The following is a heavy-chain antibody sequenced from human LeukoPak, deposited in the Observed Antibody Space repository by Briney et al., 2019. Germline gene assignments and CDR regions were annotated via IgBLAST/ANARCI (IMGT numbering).Heavy chain of an antibody. V-gene: IGHV3-20*01. J-gene: IGHJ3*02. Sequence: PGGSLRLSCAASGFTFDDYGMSWVRQAPGKGLEWVSGINWNGGSTGYADSVKGRFTISRDNAKNSLYLQMNSLRAEDTALYHCARDREGAKSDAFEIWGQGTMVTVSS. CDR2: INWNGGST. CDR3: ARDREGAKSDAFEI. D-gene: IGHD1-26*01. CDR1: GFTFDDYG.